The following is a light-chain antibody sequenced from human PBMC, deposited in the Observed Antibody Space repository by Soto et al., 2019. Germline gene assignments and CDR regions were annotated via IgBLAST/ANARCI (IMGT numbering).Light chain of an antibody. CDR3: QQRRNWPPST. CDR2: DAS. Sequence: EIVLTQSPATLSLSPGERATLSCRASQSVSSYLAWYQQKPGQAPRLLIYDASNRATGIPARFSGSGSGTDSTLTISTLEPEDFAVYYCQQRRNWPPSTFGQGTKVEIK. CDR1: QSVSSY. J-gene: IGKJ1*01. V-gene: IGKV3-11*01.